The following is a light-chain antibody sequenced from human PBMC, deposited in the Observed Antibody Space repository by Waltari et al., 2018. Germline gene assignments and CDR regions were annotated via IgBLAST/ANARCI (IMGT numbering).Light chain of an antibody. CDR3: QQLNFYPLT. CDR1: QNIDIW. Sequence: DVQMTQFPSTLSASVGDRVTITCRARQNIDIWLAWHQQKPGKAPKLLIYKASNLVSGVSSRFSGSGSGTEFTLTIDNLQPDDFATYYCQQLNFYPLTFGGGTRVEIK. J-gene: IGKJ4*01. CDR2: KAS. V-gene: IGKV1-5*03.